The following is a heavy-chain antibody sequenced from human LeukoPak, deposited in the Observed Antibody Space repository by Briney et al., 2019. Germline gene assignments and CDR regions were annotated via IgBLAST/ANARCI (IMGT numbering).Heavy chain of an antibody. V-gene: IGHV4-34*01. CDR2: INHSGST. D-gene: IGHD6-19*01. CDR1: GGSFSGYY. J-gene: IGHJ3*02. Sequence: PSETLSLTCAVYGGSFSGYYWSWIRQPPGKGLEWIGEINHSGSTNYNPSLKSRVTISVDTSKNQFSLKLSSVTAADTAVYYCARAIEVQEAVAGTDAFDIWGQGTMVTVSS. CDR3: ARAIEVQEAVAGTDAFDI.